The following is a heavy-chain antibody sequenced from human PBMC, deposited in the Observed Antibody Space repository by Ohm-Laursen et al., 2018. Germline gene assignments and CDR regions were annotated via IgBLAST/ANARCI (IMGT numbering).Heavy chain of an antibody. CDR1: GGSISSSSYY. CDR2: IYYSGST. CDR3: ARPDSDYYGMDV. J-gene: IGHJ6*02. Sequence: SDTLSLTCSVSGGSISSSSYYWGWIRQPPGKGLEWIGSIYYSGSTYYNPSLKSRVTISVDPSKNQFSLKLSSVTAADTAVYYCARPDSDYYGMDVWGQGTTVTVSS. D-gene: IGHD2-21*01. V-gene: IGHV4-39*01.